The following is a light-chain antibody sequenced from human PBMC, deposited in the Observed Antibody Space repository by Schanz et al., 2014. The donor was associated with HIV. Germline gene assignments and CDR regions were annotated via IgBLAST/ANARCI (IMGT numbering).Light chain of an antibody. CDR3: MQALETPLT. V-gene: IGKV2-28*01. CDR1: QNLLYSNGYNY. Sequence: DIVLTQSPLSLPVTPGEPASISCRSSQNLLYSNGYNYLDWYVQKPGQSPQLLIYLGSHRASGVPDRLSGSGSGTNFTLKFSEVEAEDVGFYYCMQALETPLTFGGGTRVEIK. J-gene: IGKJ4*01. CDR2: LGS.